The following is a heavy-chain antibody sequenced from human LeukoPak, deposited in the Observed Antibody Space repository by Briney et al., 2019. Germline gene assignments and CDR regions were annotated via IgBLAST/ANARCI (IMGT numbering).Heavy chain of an antibody. Sequence: GGSLRLSCAASGFTFSTYWMTWVRQAPGKGLEWVASIKQDGSAKYYVDSLRGRFSISRDNVKNSLFLQMNSLSAEDTAVYYCARCPYDSTGYYSVPSHLDYWGQGTLVTVPS. D-gene: IGHD3-22*01. CDR1: GFTFSTYW. V-gene: IGHV3-7*01. CDR3: ARCPYDSTGYYSVPSHLDY. CDR2: IKQDGSAK. J-gene: IGHJ4*02.